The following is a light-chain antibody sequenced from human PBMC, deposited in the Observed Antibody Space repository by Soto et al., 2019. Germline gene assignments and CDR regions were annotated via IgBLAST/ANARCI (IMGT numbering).Light chain of an antibody. J-gene: IGKJ2*02. V-gene: IGKV1-5*03. CDR1: QSISTW. CDR3: QQYNSYSCT. Sequence: DIQMTQSPSTLSASVGDRVTITCRASQSISTWLAWYQQKPVKAPKLLIYKASSLESGVPSRFSGSGSGTEFTLTISSLQPDDFATYDCQQYNSYSCTFGQGTKLEIK. CDR2: KAS.